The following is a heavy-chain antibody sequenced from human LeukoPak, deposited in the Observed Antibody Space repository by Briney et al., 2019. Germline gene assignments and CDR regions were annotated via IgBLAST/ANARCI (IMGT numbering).Heavy chain of an antibody. J-gene: IGHJ4*02. D-gene: IGHD4-17*01. CDR1: GFTFSSYG. Sequence: GGSLRLSCAASGFTFSSYGMHWVRQAPGKGLEWVAVIWYDGSNKYHADSVKGRFTISRDNSKNTLYLQMNSLRAEDTAVYYCARDTSLTVTTHFDYWGQGTLVTVSS. V-gene: IGHV3-33*01. CDR2: IWYDGSNK. CDR3: ARDTSLTVTTHFDY.